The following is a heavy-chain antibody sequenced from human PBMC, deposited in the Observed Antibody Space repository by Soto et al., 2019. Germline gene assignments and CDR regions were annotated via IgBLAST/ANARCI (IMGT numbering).Heavy chain of an antibody. CDR1: GGTFSSYA. CDR2: IILSFGTA. CDR3: ARASSYYDSSGYTYYFDY. D-gene: IGHD3-22*01. Sequence: WSSVKVSCKASGGTFSSYAISWVRQAPGQGLEGMGGIILSFGTANYAQNFQGRVTITADESTSTSYMELSSLRSDDTAVYYCARASSYYDSSGYTYYFDYWGQGTLVTVSS. J-gene: IGHJ4*02. V-gene: IGHV1-69*13.